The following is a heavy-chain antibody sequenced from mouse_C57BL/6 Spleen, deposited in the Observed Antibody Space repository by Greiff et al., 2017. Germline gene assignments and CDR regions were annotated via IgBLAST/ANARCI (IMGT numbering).Heavy chain of an antibody. CDR3: ATAPAGDLYFDV. CDR1: GYTFTSYW. J-gene: IGHJ1*03. D-gene: IGHD3-1*01. V-gene: IGHV1-74*01. CDR2: IHPSNSGT. Sequence: QVKLQQPGAELVKPGPSVKVSCKASGYTFTSYWMHWVKQRPGQGLEWIGRIHPSNSGTNYNQKFKGKATLTADKSSSTAYMQLSSLTSEDSAVYYCATAPAGDLYFDVWGTGTTVTVSS.